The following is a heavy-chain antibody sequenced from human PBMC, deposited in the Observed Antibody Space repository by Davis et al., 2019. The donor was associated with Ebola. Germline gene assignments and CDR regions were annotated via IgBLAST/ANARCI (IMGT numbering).Heavy chain of an antibody. CDR2: INAGNGNT. V-gene: IGHV1-3*01. D-gene: IGHD2-15*01. J-gene: IGHJ6*02. Sequence: ASVKVSCKASGYTFTSYAMHWVRQAPGQRLEWMGWINAGNGNTKYSQKFQGRVTITRDTSASSAYMELSSLRSEDTAVYYCARSGGYCSGGSCRYYYYYGMDVWGQGTTVTVSS. CDR1: GYTFTSYA. CDR3: ARSGGYCSGGSCRYYYYYGMDV.